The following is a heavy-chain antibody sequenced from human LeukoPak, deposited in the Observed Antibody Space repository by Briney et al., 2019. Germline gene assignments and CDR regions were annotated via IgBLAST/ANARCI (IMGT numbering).Heavy chain of an antibody. J-gene: IGHJ4*02. Sequence: GASVKVSCKASGYAFTGYYIHWVRQAPGQGLEWMGWINPNSGGTKYAQKFQGRVTMTRDTSITTAYMGLSRLRSDDTAVYYCARDGGAAFDYWGQGTLVTVSS. CDR3: ARDGGAAFDY. CDR1: GYAFTGYY. CDR2: INPNSGGT. D-gene: IGHD3-16*01. V-gene: IGHV1-2*02.